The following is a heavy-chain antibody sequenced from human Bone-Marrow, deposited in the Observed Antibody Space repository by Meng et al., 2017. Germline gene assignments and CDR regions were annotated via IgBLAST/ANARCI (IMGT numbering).Heavy chain of an antibody. CDR2: INPSGGST. D-gene: IGHD4-17*01. Sequence: ASVKVSCKASGYTFTSYAMTWVRQAPGQGLEWMGIINPSGGSTSYAQKFQGRVTMTRDTSTSTVYMELSSLRSEDTAVYYCARVGFATVTTGPPADYGMDVWGQGTTVTVSS. V-gene: IGHV1-46*01. J-gene: IGHJ6*02. CDR1: GYTFTSYA. CDR3: ARVGFATVTTGPPADYGMDV.